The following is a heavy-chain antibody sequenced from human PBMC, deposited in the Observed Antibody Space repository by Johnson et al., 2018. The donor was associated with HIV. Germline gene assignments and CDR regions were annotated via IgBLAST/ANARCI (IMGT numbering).Heavy chain of an antibody. J-gene: IGHJ3*02. CDR2: IYSGGST. Sequence: VQLVESGGGLVQPGGSLRLSCAASGFAVSSAYMSWVRQAPGKGLEWVSVIYSGGSTYFADSVKGRFAISRDNSKNTLYLQMNSLRAEDTAVYYCAREDQDAFDIWGQGTMVTVSS. CDR3: AREDQDAFDI. V-gene: IGHV3-66*01. CDR1: GFAVSSAY.